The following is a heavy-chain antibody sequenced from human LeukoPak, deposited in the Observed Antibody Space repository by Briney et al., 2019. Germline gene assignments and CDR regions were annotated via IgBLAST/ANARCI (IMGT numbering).Heavy chain of an antibody. CDR3: TKEFCGSRAACAGGSYYDF. V-gene: IGHV3-13*01. CDR2: IGVTGDT. D-gene: IGHD2-15*01. J-gene: IGHJ2*01. CDR1: GFTFSKDD. Sequence: PGGSLRLSCAASGFTFSKDDFHWVRQAPGKGLQWVAAIGVTGDTYCADSVKGRFTISREDAANSLYLQMRSLGAGDTALYCCTKEFCGSRAACAGGSYYDFWGRGALVTVSS.